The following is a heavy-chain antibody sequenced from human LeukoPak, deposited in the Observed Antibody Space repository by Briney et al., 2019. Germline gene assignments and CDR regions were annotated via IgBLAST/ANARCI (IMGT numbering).Heavy chain of an antibody. CDR1: GFTFSNYA. J-gene: IGHJ4*02. CDR3: ATRHEYSYPY. V-gene: IGHV3-64*02. D-gene: IGHD5-18*01. CDR2: IGGNGDTS. Sequence: PGGSLRLSCAASGFTFSNYAMHWVRQAPGKGLEYVSAIGGNGDTSYYADSEKGRFTISRDNSKNTVYLQMGSLRTEDMAVYYCATRHEYSYPYWGQGTLVTVSS.